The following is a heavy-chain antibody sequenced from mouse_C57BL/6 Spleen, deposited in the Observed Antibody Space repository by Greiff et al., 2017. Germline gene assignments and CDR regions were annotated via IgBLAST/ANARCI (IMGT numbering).Heavy chain of an antibody. Sequence: VQLQQPGAELVRPGTSVKLSCKASGYTFTSYWMHWVKQRPGQGLEWIGVIDPSDSYTNYNQKFKGKATLTVDTSSSTAYMQLSSLTSEDSAVYYCARVGYGSIYYAMDYWGQGTSVTVPS. J-gene: IGHJ4*01. CDR1: GYTFTSYW. V-gene: IGHV1-59*01. CDR2: IDPSDSYT. D-gene: IGHD1-1*01. CDR3: ARVGYGSIYYAMDY.